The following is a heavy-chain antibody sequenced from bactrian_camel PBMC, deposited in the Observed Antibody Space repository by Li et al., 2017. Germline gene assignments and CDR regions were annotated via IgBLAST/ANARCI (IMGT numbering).Heavy chain of an antibody. D-gene: IGHD4*01. CDR2: TRRDGDE. Sequence: HVQLVESGGGSVQAGGSLRLSCTHSGYTSSRHCMDWFRQAPGKAREGIAGTRRDGDEYYADSVKGRFTISQDNAKNIIYLQMNSLTPDDTAMYYCAAGTRIIVGDYCDGITNWGQGTQVTVS. CDR1: GYTSSRHC. V-gene: IGHV3S1*01. CDR3: AAGTRIIVGDYCDGITN. J-gene: IGHJ4*01.